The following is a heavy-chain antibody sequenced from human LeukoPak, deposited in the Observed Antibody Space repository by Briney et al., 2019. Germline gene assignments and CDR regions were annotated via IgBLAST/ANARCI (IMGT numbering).Heavy chain of an antibody. D-gene: IGHD3-22*01. CDR2: ISGSGGHT. Sequence: GGSLRLSCAASGFTFSSYEMNWVRQAPGKGLEWVSVISGSGGHTYYADSVKGRFTISRDNSKNTLYLQMNSLRAEDTAVYYCAKVVDYYDSLDYFDYWGQGTLVTVSS. J-gene: IGHJ4*02. CDR3: AKVVDYYDSLDYFDY. V-gene: IGHV3-23*01. CDR1: GFTFSSYE.